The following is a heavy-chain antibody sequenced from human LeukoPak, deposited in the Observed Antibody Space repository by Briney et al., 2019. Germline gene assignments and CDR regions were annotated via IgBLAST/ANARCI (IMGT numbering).Heavy chain of an antibody. D-gene: IGHD3-3*01. J-gene: IGHJ5*02. CDR1: GSTFSTYG. CDR3: ARESITLFGVIIT. V-gene: IGHV3-48*01. Sequence: GGSLRLSCTASGSTFSTYGMNWVRQAPGQGLEWISYISASSTTIYYADSVRGRFTISRDNAKNSLYLQMSSLGAEDTAVYYCARESITLFGVIITWGQGTLVTVSS. CDR2: ISASSTTI.